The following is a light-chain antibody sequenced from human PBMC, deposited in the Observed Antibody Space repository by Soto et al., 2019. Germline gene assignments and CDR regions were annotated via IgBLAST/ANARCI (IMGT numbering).Light chain of an antibody. CDR3: SSYTSKSSLI. CDR2: AVR. CDR1: MRDVGAYNL. J-gene: IGLJ2*01. V-gene: IGLV2-14*01. Sequence: QSALTQPASVSGSPGQSITISCAGTMRDVGAYNLVSLYQQHPGRAPQLIIYAVRNRPSGISFRFSGSKSGNTASLTISGLQAEDETDYYCSSYTSKSSLIFGGGTKLAV.